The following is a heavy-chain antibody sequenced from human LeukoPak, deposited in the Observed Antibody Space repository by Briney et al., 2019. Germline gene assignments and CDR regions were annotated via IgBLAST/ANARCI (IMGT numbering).Heavy chain of an antibody. CDR2: FYRGIST. CDR3: ARYYDSSGYPQGAFDI. CDR1: GFTVSSNY. Sequence: SGGSLRLSCAPPGFTVSSNYMRWVRQAPGKGLEWVSSFYRGISTYYADSVKGRFTTSRDHSKNTVYLQMDSLRPEDTAVYYCARYYDSSGYPQGAFDIWGQGTMLTVSS. D-gene: IGHD3-22*01. V-gene: IGHV3-66*02. J-gene: IGHJ3*02.